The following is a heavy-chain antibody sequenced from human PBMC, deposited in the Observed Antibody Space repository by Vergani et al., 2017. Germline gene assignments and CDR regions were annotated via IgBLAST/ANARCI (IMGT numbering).Heavy chain of an antibody. CDR1: GFISSSYW. Sequence: EGQLVESGGDWVQRGGSLRLSCAASGFISSSYWMSWVRQAPGKGLEWVASVNQDGSEKYYVDSVRGRFTISRDNAKNSIYLQMNSLRAEDTAVYFCVRVPLIRRGSGNYGINNYHGMDVWGQGTPVIVSS. J-gene: IGHJ6*02. D-gene: IGHD3-10*01. CDR3: VRVPLIRRGSGNYGINNYHGMDV. CDR2: VNQDGSEK. V-gene: IGHV3-7*01.